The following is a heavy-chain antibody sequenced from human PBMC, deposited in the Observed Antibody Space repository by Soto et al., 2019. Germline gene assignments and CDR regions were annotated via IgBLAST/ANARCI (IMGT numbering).Heavy chain of an antibody. CDR3: ACRTRTYYDFWSGYYTDSWFGP. CDR1: GGSISSSSYY. V-gene: IGHV4-39*01. D-gene: IGHD3-3*01. J-gene: IGHJ5*02. CDR2: IYYSGST. Sequence: SETLSLTCTVSGGSISSSSYYWGWIRQPPGKGLEWIGSIYYSGSTYYNQSLKSRVTISVDTSNNQFSLKLSSVTAADTAVYFCACRTRTYYDFWSGYYTDSWFGPWGQGTLVTVSS.